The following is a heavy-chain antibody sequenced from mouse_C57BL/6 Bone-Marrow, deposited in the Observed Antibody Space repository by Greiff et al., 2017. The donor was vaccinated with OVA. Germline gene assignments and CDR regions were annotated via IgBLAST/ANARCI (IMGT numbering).Heavy chain of an antibody. J-gene: IGHJ4*01. V-gene: IGHV1-15*01. CDR3: TRSKPHITTVVANYAMDY. CDR1: GYTFTDYE. Sequence: QVQLQQSGAELVRPGASVTLSCKASGYTFTDYEMHWVKQTPVHGLEWIGAIDPETGGTAYNQKFKGKAILTAAKSSSTAYMELRSLTSEDSAVYYGTRSKPHITTVVANYAMDYWGQGTSVTVSS. D-gene: IGHD1-1*01. CDR2: IDPETGGT.